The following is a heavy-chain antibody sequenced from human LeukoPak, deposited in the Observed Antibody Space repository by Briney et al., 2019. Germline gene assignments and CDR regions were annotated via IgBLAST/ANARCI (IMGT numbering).Heavy chain of an antibody. CDR3: AKNRQQLIPEDFDY. V-gene: IGHV3-23*01. CDR2: ISVRDDST. D-gene: IGHD1-1*01. CDR1: GFTFSNYV. J-gene: IGHJ4*02. Sequence: PGGSLRLSCAASGFTFSNYVMSWVRQAPGKGLEWVSSISVRDDSTYYADSVRGRFTISRDNSKNTVYLQMKSLRAEDTAIYYCAKNRQQLIPEDFDYWGQGTLVTVSS.